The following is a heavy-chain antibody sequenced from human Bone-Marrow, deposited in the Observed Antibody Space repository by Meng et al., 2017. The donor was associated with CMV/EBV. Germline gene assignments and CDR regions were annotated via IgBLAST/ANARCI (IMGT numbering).Heavy chain of an antibody. D-gene: IGHD2-2*01. J-gene: IGHJ4*02. CDR1: GGSISSYY. CDR2: IYYSGST. Sequence: SETLSLTCTVSGGSISSYYWSWIRQPPGKGLEWIGYIYYSGSTNYNPSLKSRVTISVDTSKNQFSLKLSSVTAADTAVYYCANHCASNGCYRGGDDYWGQGTLVTVSS. V-gene: IGHV4-59*01. CDR3: ANHCASNGCYRGGDDY.